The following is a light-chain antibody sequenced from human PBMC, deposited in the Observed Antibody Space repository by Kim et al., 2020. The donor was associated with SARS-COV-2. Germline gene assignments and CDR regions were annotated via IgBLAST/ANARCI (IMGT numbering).Light chain of an antibody. J-gene: IGLJ1*01. CDR2: EVI. CDR3: TTHGGYNYV. CDR1: SSDFGSFNY. Sequence: PGQSLTMSRAGTSSDFGSFNYISWYQQHPGKAPKLIIYEVIKRPSGVPDRFSGSKSGNTASLTVSGLQAEDEADYYCTTHGGYNYVFGTGTKVTVL. V-gene: IGLV2-8*01.